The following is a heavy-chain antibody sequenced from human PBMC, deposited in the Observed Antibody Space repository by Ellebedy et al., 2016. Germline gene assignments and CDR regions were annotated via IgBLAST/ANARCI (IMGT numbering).Heavy chain of an antibody. J-gene: IGHJ4*02. V-gene: IGHV3-11*06. D-gene: IGHD3-22*01. Sequence: GGSLRLXCAASGFTFSDYYMSWIRQAPGKGLEWVSYISSSSSYTNYADSVKGRFTISRDNAKNSLYLQMNSLRDEDTAVYYCARGPPRITMIVVVITEGYFDYWGQGTLVTVSS. CDR1: GFTFSDYY. CDR3: ARGPPRITMIVVVITEGYFDY. CDR2: ISSSSSYT.